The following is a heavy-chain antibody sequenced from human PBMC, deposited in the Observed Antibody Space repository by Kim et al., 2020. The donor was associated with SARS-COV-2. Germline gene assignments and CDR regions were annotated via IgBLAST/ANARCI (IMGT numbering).Heavy chain of an antibody. D-gene: IGHD3-22*01. CDR1: GFTVSSNY. CDR3: ARVTYYYDSSGLFDY. CDR2: IYSGGST. Sequence: GGSLRLSCAASGFTVSSNYMSWVRQAPGKGLEWVSVIYSGGSTYYADSVKGRFTISRHNSKNTLYLQMNSLRAEDTAVYYCARVTYYYDSSGLFDYWGQGTLVTVSS. J-gene: IGHJ4*02. V-gene: IGHV3-53*04.